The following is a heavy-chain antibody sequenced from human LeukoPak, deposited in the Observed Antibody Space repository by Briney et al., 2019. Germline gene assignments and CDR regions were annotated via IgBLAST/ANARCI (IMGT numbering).Heavy chain of an antibody. CDR1: GYSISSGYY. D-gene: IGHD6-6*01. CDR3: ARDSSSLGAY. V-gene: IGHV4-38-2*02. CDR2: IYHSGST. J-gene: IGHJ4*02. Sequence: SETLSLTCTVSGYSISSGYYWGWIRQPPGKGLEWIGSIYHSGSTYYNPSLKSRVTISVDTSKNQFSLKLSSVTAADTAVYYCARDSSSLGAYWGQGTLVTVSS.